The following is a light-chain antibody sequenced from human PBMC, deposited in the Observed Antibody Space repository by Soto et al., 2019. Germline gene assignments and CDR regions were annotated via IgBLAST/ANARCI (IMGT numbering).Light chain of an antibody. CDR2: DAS. V-gene: IGKV3-20*01. Sequence: EMVLTQSPATLSLSPGARATLSCRASQSVRSERLSWYQHKRGRAPRLVIFDASSRATGIPERFSGSGSGTDFTLTITRLEPEDFAVYFCQQYDVSPITFGLGTRLRL. CDR1: QSVRSER. J-gene: IGKJ5*01. CDR3: QQYDVSPIT.